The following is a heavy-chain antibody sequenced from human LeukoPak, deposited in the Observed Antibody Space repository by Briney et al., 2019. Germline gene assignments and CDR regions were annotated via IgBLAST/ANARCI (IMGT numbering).Heavy chain of an antibody. D-gene: IGHD3-10*01. CDR1: GFTFSSYS. V-gene: IGHV3-21*01. CDR2: ISSSSSYI. CDR3: ARGLRGVIQLPADY. J-gene: IGHJ4*02. Sequence: GGSLRLSCAASGFTFSSYSMNWVRQAPGKGLEWVSSISSSSSYIYYADSVKGRFTISRDNAKNSLYLQMNSLRAEDTAVYCCARGLRGVIQLPADYWGQGTLVTVSS.